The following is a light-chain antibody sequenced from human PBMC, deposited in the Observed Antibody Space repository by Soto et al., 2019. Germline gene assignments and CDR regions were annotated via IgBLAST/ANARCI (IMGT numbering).Light chain of an antibody. CDR3: SSYAGSNNLV. V-gene: IGLV2-8*01. CDR2: EVT. CDR1: SSDVGGYNY. J-gene: IGLJ2*01. Sequence: QSALTQPPSASGSPGQSVTISCTGTSSDVGGYNYVSWYQQHPGKAPKLMIFEVTKRPSGVPDRFSGSKSGNTASLPVSGLQAEDEAGYYCSSYAGSNNLVFGGGTQLTVL.